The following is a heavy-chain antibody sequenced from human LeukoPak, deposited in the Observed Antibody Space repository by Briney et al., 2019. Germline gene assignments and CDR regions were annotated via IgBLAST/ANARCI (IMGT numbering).Heavy chain of an antibody. Sequence: VSGPALVKPTQTLTLTCTFSGFSLSTSGMCVSWIRQPPGKALEWLARIDWDDDKYYSTSLKTRLTISKDTSKNQVVFTMTNMDPVDTATYYCARTPGYSSSWIYFDYWGQGTLVTVSS. CDR2: IDWDDDK. J-gene: IGHJ4*02. D-gene: IGHD6-13*01. V-gene: IGHV2-70*11. CDR3: ARTPGYSSSWIYFDY. CDR1: GFSLSTSGMC.